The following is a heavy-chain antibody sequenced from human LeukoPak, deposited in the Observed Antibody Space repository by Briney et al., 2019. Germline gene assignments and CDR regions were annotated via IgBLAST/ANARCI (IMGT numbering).Heavy chain of an antibody. CDR2: INPILGIA. CDR1: GGTFSSYA. CDR3: AREYYYDSSGYFD. Sequence: ASVKVSCKASGGTFSSYAISWVRQAPGQGLEWMGRINPILGIANYAQKFQGRVTITAGKSTSTAYMELSSLRSEDTAVYYCAREYYYDSSGYFDWGQGTLVTVSS. V-gene: IGHV1-69*04. J-gene: IGHJ4*02. D-gene: IGHD3-22*01.